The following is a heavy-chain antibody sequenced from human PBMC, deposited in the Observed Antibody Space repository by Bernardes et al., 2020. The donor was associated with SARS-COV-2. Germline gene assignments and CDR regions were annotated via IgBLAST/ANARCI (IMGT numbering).Heavy chain of an antibody. J-gene: IGHJ4*02. CDR2: IDSDGSTT. Sequence: GSLRLSCVASRFSFSSYSMHWVRQAPGKGLVWVSRIDSDGSTTGYADSVKGRFTISRDNAKNILYLQMNSLRGEDTAVYFCARVQSTYDPVNSWGQGTLVVVSS. V-gene: IGHV3-74*01. CDR3: ARVQSTYDPVNS. D-gene: IGHD3-3*01. CDR1: RFSFSSYS.